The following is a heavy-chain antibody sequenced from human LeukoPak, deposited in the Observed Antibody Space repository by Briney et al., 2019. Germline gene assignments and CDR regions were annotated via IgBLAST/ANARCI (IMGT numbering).Heavy chain of an antibody. CDR2: ISYDGSNK. J-gene: IGHJ4*02. CDR3: AKQHVVVVPAFFDY. V-gene: IGHV3-30-3*02. Sequence: GGSLRLSCAASGFTFSSYAMHWVRQAPGKGLEWVAVISYDGSNKYYADSVKGRFTISRDNSKNTLYLQMNSLRAEDTAVYYCAKQHVVVVPAFFDYWGQGTLVTVSS. CDR1: GFTFSSYA. D-gene: IGHD2-2*01.